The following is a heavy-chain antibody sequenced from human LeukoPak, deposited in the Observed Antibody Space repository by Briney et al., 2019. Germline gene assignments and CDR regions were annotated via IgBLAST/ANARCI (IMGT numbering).Heavy chain of an antibody. J-gene: IGHJ4*02. CDR1: GFTVSSNY. V-gene: IGHV3-23*01. Sequence: GGSLRLSCAASGFTVSSNYMSWVRQAPGKGLEWVSAISGSGGSTYYADSVKGRFTISRDNSKNTLYLQMNSLRAEDTAVYYCATDIQRDQYCSSTSCFNDYWGQGTLVTVSS. CDR2: ISGSGGST. CDR3: ATDIQRDQYCSSTSCFNDY. D-gene: IGHD2-2*01.